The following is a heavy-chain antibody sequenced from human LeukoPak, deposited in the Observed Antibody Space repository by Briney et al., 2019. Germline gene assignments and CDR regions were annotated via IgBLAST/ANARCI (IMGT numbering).Heavy chain of an antibody. Sequence: RASVTVSFKASGGTFISYAISWVRQAPGQGLEWMGGIIPIFGTANYAQKFQGRVTITADKSTSTAYMELSSLRSEDTAVYYCARDGVAAAAGYWGQGTLVTVSS. V-gene: IGHV1-69*06. D-gene: IGHD6-13*01. CDR2: IIPIFGTA. CDR1: GGTFISYA. CDR3: ARDGVAAAAGY. J-gene: IGHJ4*02.